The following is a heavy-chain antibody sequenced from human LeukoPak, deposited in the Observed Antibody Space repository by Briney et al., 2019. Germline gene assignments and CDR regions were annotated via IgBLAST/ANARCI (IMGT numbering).Heavy chain of an antibody. D-gene: IGHD3-10*01. Sequence: QTGGSLRLSCAASGFTFSSYSMSWVRQAPGKGLEWVSAISGSGGNTYYADSVKGRFTISRDNSKSTLYLQMNSLRAEDTAVYYCASDRRVEADVSDFEYWGQGTLVTVSS. CDR2: ISGSGGNT. J-gene: IGHJ4*02. V-gene: IGHV3-23*01. CDR3: ASDRRVEADVSDFEY. CDR1: GFTFSSYS.